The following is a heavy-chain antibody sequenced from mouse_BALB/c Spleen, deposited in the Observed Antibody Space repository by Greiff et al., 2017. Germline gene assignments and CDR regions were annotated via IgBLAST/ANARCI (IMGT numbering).Heavy chain of an antibody. J-gene: IGHJ3*01. CDR1: GFNIKDTY. Sequence: EVQLQQSGAELVKPRASVKLSCTASGFNIKDTYMHWVKQRPEQGLEWIGRIDPANGNTKYDPKFQGKATITADTSSNTAYLQLSSLTSEDTAVYYCAISTMITTGFAYWGQGTLVTVSA. V-gene: IGHV14-3*02. D-gene: IGHD2-4*01. CDR3: AISTMITTGFAY. CDR2: IDPANGNT.